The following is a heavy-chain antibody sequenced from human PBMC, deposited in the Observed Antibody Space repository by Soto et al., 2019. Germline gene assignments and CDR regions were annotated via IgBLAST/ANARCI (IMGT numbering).Heavy chain of an antibody. CDR3: ARDHYYYYAMDV. Sequence: GGSLSLSCAASGFTFSSYGMHWVRQAPGKGLEWVAVIWYDGSNKYYADSVKGRFTISRDNSKNTLYLQMNSLRAEDTAVYYCARDHYYYYAMDVWGQVTTVTVSS. CDR1: GFTFSSYG. V-gene: IGHV3-33*01. J-gene: IGHJ6*02. CDR2: IWYDGSNK.